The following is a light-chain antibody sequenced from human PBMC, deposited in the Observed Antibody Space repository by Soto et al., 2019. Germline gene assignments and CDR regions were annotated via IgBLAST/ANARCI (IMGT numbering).Light chain of an antibody. CDR3: QQRSNWPPT. CDR1: QSVSSY. Sequence: EIVLTQSPAALSLAPGERASLSWMGGQSVSSYLAWYQQKPGQAPRLLIYDASNRATGIPARFSGSGSGTDFTLTISSLEPEDFAVYYCQQRSNWPPTFGQGTKVDIK. J-gene: IGKJ1*01. CDR2: DAS. V-gene: IGKV3-11*01.